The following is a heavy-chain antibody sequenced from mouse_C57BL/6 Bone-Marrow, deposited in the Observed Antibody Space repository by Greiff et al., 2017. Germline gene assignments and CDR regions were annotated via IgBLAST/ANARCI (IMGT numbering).Heavy chain of an antibody. V-gene: IGHV1-50*01. D-gene: IGHD2-3*01. CDR1: GYTFTSYW. Sequence: VQLQQPGAELVKPGASVKLSCKASGYTFTSYWMQWVKQRPGQGLEWIGEIDPSDSYTNYNQKFKGKATLTVDTSSSTAYMQLSGLTSEDSAVYYCARDGYHWYFDVWGTGTTVTVSS. CDR3: ARDGYHWYFDV. CDR2: IDPSDSYT. J-gene: IGHJ1*03.